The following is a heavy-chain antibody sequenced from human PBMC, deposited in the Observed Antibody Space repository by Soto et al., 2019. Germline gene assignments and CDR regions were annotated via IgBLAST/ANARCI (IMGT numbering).Heavy chain of an antibody. CDR2: IYPGDSDT. J-gene: IGHJ6*02. Sequence: GESLKISCKGSGYSFTSYWIGWVRQMPGKGLEWMGIIYPGDSDTRYSPSFQGQVTISADKSISTAYLQWSSLKASDTAMYYWARRRLERRHFYYYYGMDVWGQGTTVTVSS. V-gene: IGHV5-51*01. CDR3: ARRRLERRHFYYYYGMDV. D-gene: IGHD1-1*01. CDR1: GYSFTSYW.